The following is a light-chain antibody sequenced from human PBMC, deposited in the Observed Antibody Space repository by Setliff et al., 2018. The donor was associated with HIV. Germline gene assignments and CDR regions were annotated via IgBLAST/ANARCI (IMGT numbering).Light chain of an antibody. Sequence: DIQMTQSPSSVSASVGDRVTITCRASQGISSWLAWYQQKPGKAPKFLIYGASNLQSGVPSRFSGSGSGTDFTLTINGLQPEDFATYHCQQIDSFPVTFGGGTKVDIK. CDR3: QQIDSFPVT. V-gene: IGKV1-12*01. J-gene: IGKJ4*01. CDR2: GAS. CDR1: QGISSW.